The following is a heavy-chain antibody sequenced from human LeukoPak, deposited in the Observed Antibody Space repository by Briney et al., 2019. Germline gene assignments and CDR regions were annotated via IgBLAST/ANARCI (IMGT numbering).Heavy chain of an antibody. CDR2: ISWNSGSI. V-gene: IGHV3-9*01. CDR1: GFTFDDYA. J-gene: IGHJ5*02. Sequence: GGSLRLSCAASGFTFDDYAMHWVRQAPGKGLEWVSGISWNSGSIGYADSVKGRFTISRDNAKNSLYLRMNSLRAEDTALYYCAKANGGNSIGWFDPWGQGTLVTVSS. CDR3: AKANGGNSIGWFDP. D-gene: IGHD4-23*01.